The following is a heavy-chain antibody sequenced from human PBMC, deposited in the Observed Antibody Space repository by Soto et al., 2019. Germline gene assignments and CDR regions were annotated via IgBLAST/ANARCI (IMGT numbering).Heavy chain of an antibody. D-gene: IGHD2-21*01. CDR1: GYSFTSYW. CDR2: IYPGDSDT. Sequence: LVESLKISCRGSGYSFTSYWIGWVRQMPGKGLEWMGIIYPGDSDTRYSPSFQGQVTISADKSISTAYLQWSSLKASDSAMYYCARRVVVSATMYYVDYWGKGTLVTVSS. J-gene: IGHJ4*02. CDR3: ARRVVVSATMYYVDY. V-gene: IGHV5-51*01.